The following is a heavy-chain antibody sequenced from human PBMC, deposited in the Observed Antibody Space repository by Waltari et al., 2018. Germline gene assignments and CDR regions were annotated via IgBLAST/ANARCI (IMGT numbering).Heavy chain of an antibody. CDR2: IKQDGSEK. J-gene: IGHJ4*02. V-gene: IGHV3-7*01. CDR3: ASRYYFDY. CDR1: GFTFSRYW. Sequence: EVQLVESGGGLVQPGGSLRLSCAASGFTFSRYWMSWVRQAPGKGLEWVANIKQDGSEKYYVASVKGRFTISRDNAKNSLFLQMNSLRAEDTAVYYCASRYYFDYWGLGTLVTVSS.